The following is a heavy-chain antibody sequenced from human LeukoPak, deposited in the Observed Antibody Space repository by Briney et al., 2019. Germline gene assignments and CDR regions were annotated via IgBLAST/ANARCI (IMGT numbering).Heavy chain of an antibody. CDR1: GYTFTGYY. Sequence: ASVKVSCKASGYTFTGYYMHWVRQAPGQGLEWMGWINPNSGGTNYAQKFQGRVTMTRDTSISTAYMELSRLRSDDTAVYYCARDPSLGYYMDVWGKGTTVTVSS. CDR3: ARDPSLGYYMDV. CDR2: INPNSGGT. J-gene: IGHJ6*03. D-gene: IGHD7-27*01. V-gene: IGHV1-2*02.